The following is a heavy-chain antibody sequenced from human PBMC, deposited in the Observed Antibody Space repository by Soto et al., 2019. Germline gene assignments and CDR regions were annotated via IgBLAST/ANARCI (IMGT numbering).Heavy chain of an antibody. CDR2: IYYSGST. CDR1: GGSISSGSYY. V-gene: IGHV4-39*07. J-gene: IGHJ4*02. CDR3: ARSMYYSDGSNYSPFDY. D-gene: IGHD3-22*01. Sequence: TLSLTCTVSGGSISSGSYYLGWIRQPPGKGLEWIGSIYYSGSTYYNPSLKSRVTISVDTSKNQFSLKLSSVTAADTAVYYCARSMYYSDGSNYSPFDYWGQGTLVTVSS.